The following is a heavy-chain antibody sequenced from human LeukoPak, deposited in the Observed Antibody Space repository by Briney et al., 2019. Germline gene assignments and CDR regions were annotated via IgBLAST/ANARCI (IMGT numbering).Heavy chain of an antibody. D-gene: IGHD4-11*01. CDR2: INPNSGGT. Sequence: AASVKVSCKASGYTFTGYYMHWVRQAPGQGLEWMGWINPNSGGTNYAQKFQGRVTMTRDTSISTAYMELSRLRSDDTAVYYCARVLQYWYYYYHMDVWGKGTTVTVSS. J-gene: IGHJ6*03. CDR3: ARVLQYWYYYYHMDV. CDR1: GYTFTGYY. V-gene: IGHV1-2*02.